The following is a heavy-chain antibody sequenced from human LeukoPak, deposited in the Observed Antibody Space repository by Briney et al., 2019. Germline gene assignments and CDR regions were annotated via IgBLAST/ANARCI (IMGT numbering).Heavy chain of an antibody. CDR1: GYRFTSYD. J-gene: IGHJ4*02. D-gene: IGHD2-2*01. CDR3: ARDGPTAAPFDY. V-gene: IGHV1-46*01. CDR2: INPSGGST. Sequence: ASVKVSCKASGYRFTSYDMHWVRQAPGQGLGWMGIINPSGGSTSYAQRFQGRVAMTRDTSTTTVHMEVNSLTSEDAAVYFCARDGPTAAPFDYWGQGTLVTVSS.